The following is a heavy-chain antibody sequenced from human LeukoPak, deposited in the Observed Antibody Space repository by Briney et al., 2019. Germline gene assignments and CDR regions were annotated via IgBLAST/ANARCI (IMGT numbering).Heavy chain of an antibody. J-gene: IGHJ5*02. D-gene: IGHD3-10*01. Sequence: ASVKVSCKASGGTFSSYAISWVRQAPGQGLEWMGWISAYNGNTNYAQKLQGRVTMTTDTSTSTAYMELRSLRSDDTAVYYCAYLGLWFGEIPNWFDPWGQGTLVTVSS. CDR3: AYLGLWFGEIPNWFDP. CDR1: GGTFSSYA. V-gene: IGHV1-18*01. CDR2: ISAYNGNT.